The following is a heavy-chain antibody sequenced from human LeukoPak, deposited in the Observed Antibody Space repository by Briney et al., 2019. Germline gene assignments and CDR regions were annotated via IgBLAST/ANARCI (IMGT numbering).Heavy chain of an antibody. D-gene: IGHD4-11*01. CDR2: IHYSGST. CDR1: GGSISSGDYY. Sequence: SQTLSLTCTVSGGSISSGDYYWSWIRQPPGKGLEWIGYIHYSGSTYYNPSLKSRVTISVDTSKNQFSLKLSSVTAADTAVYYCASARDYSNYWWFDPWGQGTLVTVSS. V-gene: IGHV4-30-4*08. J-gene: IGHJ5*02. CDR3: ASARDYSNYWWFDP.